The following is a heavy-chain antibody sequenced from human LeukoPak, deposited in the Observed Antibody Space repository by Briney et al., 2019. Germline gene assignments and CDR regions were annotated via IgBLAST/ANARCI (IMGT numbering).Heavy chain of an antibody. CDR3: ARDSGYFGNWFDP. CDR2: ISSSSSTI. D-gene: IGHD5-12*01. V-gene: IGHV3-48*01. J-gene: IGHJ5*02. CDR1: GFTFSSYS. Sequence: GGSLRLSCAASGFTFSSYSMNWVRQAPGKGLEWVSYISSSSSTIYYADSVKGRFTISRDNAKNSLYLQMNSLRAEDTAVYYCARDSGYFGNWFDPWGQGTLVTVSS.